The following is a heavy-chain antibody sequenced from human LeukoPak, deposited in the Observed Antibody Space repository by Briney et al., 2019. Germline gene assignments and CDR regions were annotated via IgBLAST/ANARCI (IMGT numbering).Heavy chain of an antibody. Sequence: SETLSLTCAVYGGSFSGYYWSWIRQPPGKGLEWIGEINHSGSTNYNLSLKSRVTISVDTSKNQFSLKLSSVTAADTAVYYCASQLYYYDSSGYYSPDYWGQGTLVTVSS. CDR2: INHSGST. CDR3: ASQLYYYDSSGYYSPDY. D-gene: IGHD3-22*01. CDR1: GGSFSGYY. J-gene: IGHJ4*02. V-gene: IGHV4-34*01.